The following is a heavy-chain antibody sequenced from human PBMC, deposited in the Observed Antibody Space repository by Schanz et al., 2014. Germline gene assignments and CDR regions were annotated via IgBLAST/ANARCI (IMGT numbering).Heavy chain of an antibody. V-gene: IGHV3-11*03. CDR3: ARSRSGFYFDY. J-gene: IGHJ4*02. Sequence: QVHLLESGGGLVEPGGSLRLSCAASGFSFSDYYMSWIRQAPGKGLEWISFINTGSNYINYADSVKGRFTISRDNTKNSLFLQLNSLRADDTALYYCARSRSGFYFDYWGQGTLVTVSS. D-gene: IGHD1-26*01. CDR2: INTGSNYI. CDR1: GFSFSDYY.